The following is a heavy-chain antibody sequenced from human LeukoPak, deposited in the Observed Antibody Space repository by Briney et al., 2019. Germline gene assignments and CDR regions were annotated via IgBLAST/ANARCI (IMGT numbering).Heavy chain of an antibody. J-gene: IGHJ4*02. Sequence: SGPTLVKPTQTLTLTCTFSGFSLSTSGVGVGWIRQPPGKALEWLALIYWDDDKRYSPSLKSRLTITKDTSKNQAVLTMTNMDPEDTATYYCAHRVGYFDWSYFDYWGQGTLVTVSS. V-gene: IGHV2-5*02. CDR2: IYWDDDK. CDR3: AHRVGYFDWSYFDY. D-gene: IGHD3-9*01. CDR1: GFSLSTSGVG.